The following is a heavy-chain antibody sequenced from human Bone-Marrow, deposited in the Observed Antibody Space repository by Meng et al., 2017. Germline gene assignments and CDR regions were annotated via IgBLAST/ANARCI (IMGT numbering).Heavy chain of an antibody. V-gene: IGHV3-48*03. CDR1: GFTFSSDE. J-gene: IGHJ4*02. D-gene: IGHD1-26*01. CDR2: ISESGTDT. CDR3: ARDRIVGATIDY. Sequence: GESLKISCVASGFTFSSDEMNWIRQAPGKGLEWMSFISESGTDTYYAESVKGRFTISRDNAKNSLYLQMNSLRADDTAVYHCARDRIVGATIDYWGQGTLVTVSS.